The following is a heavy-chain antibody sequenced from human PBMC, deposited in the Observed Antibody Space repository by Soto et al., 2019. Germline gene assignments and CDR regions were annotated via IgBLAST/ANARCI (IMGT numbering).Heavy chain of an antibody. Sequence: EVQLVESGGGLVQPGGSLRLSCAASGFTFSSYSMNWVRQAPGKGLEWVSYISSSSSTIYYADSVKGRFTISRDNAKNSLYLQMNSLRDEDTAVYYCARDLGSSGWFFPDVNYFDYWGQGTLVTVSS. CDR2: ISSSSSTI. V-gene: IGHV3-48*02. CDR1: GFTFSSYS. CDR3: ARDLGSSGWFFPDVNYFDY. D-gene: IGHD6-19*01. J-gene: IGHJ4*02.